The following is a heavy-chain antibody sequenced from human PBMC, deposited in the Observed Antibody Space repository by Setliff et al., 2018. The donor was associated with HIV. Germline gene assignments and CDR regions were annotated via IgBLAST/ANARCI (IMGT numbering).Heavy chain of an antibody. J-gene: IGHJ4*02. CDR1: GFTVSTYY. D-gene: IGHD3-10*01. V-gene: IGHV3-66*02. CDR2: IYSDGST. Sequence: GESLKISCAASGFTVSTYYMSWVRQAPGKGLEWASTIYSDGSTYHADSVNGRFTLSRDISENALYLQIDSLRPEDTAVYYCARLRLYNSALDYWGQGTLVTVSS. CDR3: ARLRLYNSALDY.